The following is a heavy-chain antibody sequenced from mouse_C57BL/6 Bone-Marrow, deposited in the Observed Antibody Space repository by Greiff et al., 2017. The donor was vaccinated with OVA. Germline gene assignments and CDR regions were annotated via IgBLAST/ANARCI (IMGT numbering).Heavy chain of an antibody. CDR2: IDPANGNT. CDR3: ASTVVATRDY. CDR1: GGESKNTD. J-gene: IGHJ4*01. D-gene: IGHD1-1*01. V-gene: IGHV14-3*01. Sequence: VQLQQSVAELVRPGASVKVVGRGGGGESKNTDMHWVKQRPEQGLEWIGRIDPANGNTKYAPKFQGKATITADTSSNTAYLQLSSLTSEDTAIYYCASTVVATRDYWGQGTSVTVSS.